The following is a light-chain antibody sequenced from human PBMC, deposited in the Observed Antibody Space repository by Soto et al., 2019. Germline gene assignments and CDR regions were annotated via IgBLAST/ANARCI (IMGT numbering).Light chain of an antibody. Sequence: QSALTQPRSVSGSPGQSVTISCTGTSTNLGNYNYVSWYQQHPGKAPQVLIYGVTKRPSGIPDRFSGSKSGNTASLTISGLQAEDEADYYCCSYGGTYTPWVFGGGTKVTVL. J-gene: IGLJ3*02. CDR1: STNLGNYNY. CDR3: CSYGGTYTPWV. V-gene: IGLV2-11*01. CDR2: GVT.